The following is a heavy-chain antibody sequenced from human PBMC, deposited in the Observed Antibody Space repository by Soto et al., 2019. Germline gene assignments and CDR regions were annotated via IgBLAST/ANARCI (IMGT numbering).Heavy chain of an antibody. CDR3: ARRRSHGSGSYYNS. CDR2: IYWDDDK. V-gene: IGHV2-5*02. CDR1: GFSPSTSGVG. J-gene: IGHJ4*02. D-gene: IGHD3-10*01. Sequence: QITLKESGPTLVKPTQTLTLTCTFSGFSPSTSGVGVGWIRQPPGKALEWLALIYWDDDKRYSPSLKSRLTIAKDTSKNQVVLTMTNMDPVDTATYYWARRRSHGSGSYYNSWGQGTLVTVSS.